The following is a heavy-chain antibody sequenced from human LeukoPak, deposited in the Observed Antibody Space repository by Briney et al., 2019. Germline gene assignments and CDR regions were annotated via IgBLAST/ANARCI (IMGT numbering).Heavy chain of an antibody. CDR1: GFTFSSYG. D-gene: IGHD6-13*01. V-gene: IGHV3-33*01. J-gene: IGHJ4*02. Sequence: GGSLRPSCAASGFTFSSYGMHWVRQAPGKGLEWVAVIWYDGSNKYYADSAKGRFTISRDNSKNTLYLQMNSLRAEDTAVYYCARLARIAAAGTPWGDYWGQGTLVTVSS. CDR2: IWYDGSNK. CDR3: ARLARIAAAGTPWGDY.